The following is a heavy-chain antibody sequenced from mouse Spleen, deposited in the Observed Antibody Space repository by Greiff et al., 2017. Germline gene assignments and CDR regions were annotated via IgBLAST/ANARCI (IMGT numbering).Heavy chain of an antibody. J-gene: IGHJ3*01. CDR2: IYPGSGNT. V-gene: IGHV1-77*01. Sequence: QVQLQQSGAELARPGASVKLSCKASGYTFTDYYINWVKQRTGQGLEWIGEIYPGSGNTYYNEKFKGKATLTADKSSSTAYMQLSSLTSEDSAVYFCARSCFAYWGQGTLVTVSA. CDR1: GYTFTDYY. CDR3: ARSCFAY.